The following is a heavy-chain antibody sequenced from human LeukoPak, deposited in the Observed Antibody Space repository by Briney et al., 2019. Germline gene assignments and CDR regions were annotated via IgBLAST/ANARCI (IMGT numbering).Heavy chain of an antibody. Sequence: ASVKVSCKASGYTFTSYDINWVRQATGQGLEWMGIINPSGGSTSYAQKFQGRVTMTRDTSTSTVYMELSSLRSEDTAVYYCARAEWELPHYWGQGTLVTVSS. J-gene: IGHJ4*02. CDR1: GYTFTSYD. CDR3: ARAEWELPHY. D-gene: IGHD1-26*01. V-gene: IGHV1-46*01. CDR2: INPSGGST.